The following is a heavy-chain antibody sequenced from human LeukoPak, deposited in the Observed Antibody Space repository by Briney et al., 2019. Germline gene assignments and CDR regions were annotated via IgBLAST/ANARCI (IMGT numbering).Heavy chain of an antibody. CDR2: INPNSGGT. CDR1: GYTFTAYY. J-gene: IGHJ3*02. D-gene: IGHD4-17*01. Sequence: ASVKVSCKASGYTFTAYYMHWVRQAPGQGLEWMGWINPNSGGTNYAQKFQGRVTMTRDTSISTAYMELSRLKSDDTAVYYCASRKKTTVTTRGAFDIWGQGTMVTVSS. V-gene: IGHV1-2*02. CDR3: ASRKKTTVTTRGAFDI.